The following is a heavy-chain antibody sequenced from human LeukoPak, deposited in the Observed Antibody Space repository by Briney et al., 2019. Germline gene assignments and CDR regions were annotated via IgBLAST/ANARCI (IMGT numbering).Heavy chain of an antibody. V-gene: IGHV5-51*01. CDR3: ARLGGAATPPYYYYGMDV. J-gene: IGHJ6*02. CDR2: IYPGDSDT. D-gene: IGHD2-15*01. Sequence: GESLKISCKGSGYSFTSYWIGWVRQMPGKGLEWMGIIYPGDSDTRYSPSFQGQVTISADKSISTAYLQWSSLKASDTAMYYCARLGGAATPPYYYYGMDVWGQGTTVTVSS. CDR1: GYSFTSYW.